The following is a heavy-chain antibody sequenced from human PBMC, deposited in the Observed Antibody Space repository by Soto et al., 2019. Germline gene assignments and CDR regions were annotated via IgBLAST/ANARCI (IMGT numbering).Heavy chain of an antibody. V-gene: IGHV1-69*13. CDR1: GGTFSSYA. CDR3: ARGASSWDNFDY. J-gene: IGHJ4*02. D-gene: IGHD1-26*01. Sequence: SVKVSCKASGGTFSSYAISWVRQAPGQGLEWMGGIIPIFGTANYAQKFQGRVTITADESTSTAYMELSSLRSEDTAVYYCARGASSWDNFDYWGQGTLVTVSS. CDR2: IIPIFGTA.